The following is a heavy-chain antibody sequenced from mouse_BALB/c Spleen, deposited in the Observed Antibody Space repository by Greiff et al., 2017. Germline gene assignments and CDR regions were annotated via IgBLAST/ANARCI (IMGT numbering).Heavy chain of an antibody. Sequence: QVQLKQSGAELVRPGTSVKISCKASGYAFTNYWLGWVKQRPGHGLEWIGDIYPGSGNTYYNEKFKGKATLTADKSSSTAYMQLSSLTSEDSAVYFCARRLHAMDYWGQGTSVTVSS. V-gene: IGHV1-63*01. CDR2: IYPGSGNT. CDR1: GYAFTNYW. J-gene: IGHJ4*01. CDR3: ARRLHAMDY.